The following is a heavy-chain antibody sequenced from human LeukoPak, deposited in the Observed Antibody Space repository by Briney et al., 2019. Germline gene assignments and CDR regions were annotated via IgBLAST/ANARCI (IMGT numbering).Heavy chain of an antibody. J-gene: IGHJ4*02. V-gene: IGHV1-46*01. CDR2: ISPSSGAT. CDR3: ARLLYCAGDSCSRGYFDY. D-gene: IGHD2-21*01. Sequence: ASVKVSCKASGYTFTSYYMHWLRQAPGPGLEWMGMISPSSGATRYAQKFQGRVTMTRDTSTSTVYMEPSSLRSEDTAVYFCARLLYCAGDSCSRGYFDYWGQGTLVIVSS. CDR1: GYTFTSYY.